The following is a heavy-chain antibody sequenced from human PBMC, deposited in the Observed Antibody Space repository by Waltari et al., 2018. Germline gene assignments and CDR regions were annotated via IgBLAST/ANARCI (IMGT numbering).Heavy chain of an antibody. CDR3: TTDPLGP. CDR2: IKSQSDGGTR. V-gene: IGHV3-15*01. CDR1: GLPCRNAW. J-gene: IGHJ5*02. Sequence: EVQFVESGGGLVTHGGSLRRSCTAPGLPCRNAWMSWVRQAPGKGPEWVGRIKSQSDGGTRDYAAPVKGRFSISREDSKNLMFLQMNSLTIEDTAVYYCTTDPLGPWGQGTLVTVSS.